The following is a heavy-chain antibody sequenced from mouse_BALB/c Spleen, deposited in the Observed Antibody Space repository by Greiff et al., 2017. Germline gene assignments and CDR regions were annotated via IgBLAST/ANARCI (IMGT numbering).Heavy chain of an antibody. J-gene: IGHJ2*01. D-gene: IGHD2-4*01. Sequence: EVKVEESGAELVRSGASVKLSCTASGFNIKDYYMHWVKQRPEQGLEWIGWIDPENGDTEYAPKFQGKATMTADTSSNTAYLQLSSLTSEDTAVYYCNVDSRGYWGQGTTLTVSS. CDR2: IDPENGDT. CDR1: GFNIKDYY. CDR3: NVDSRGY. V-gene: IGHV14-4*02.